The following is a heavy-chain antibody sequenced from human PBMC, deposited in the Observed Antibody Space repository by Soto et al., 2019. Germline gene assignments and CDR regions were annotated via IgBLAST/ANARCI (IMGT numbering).Heavy chain of an antibody. CDR2: VFYTGFT. D-gene: IGHD1-20*01. CDR3: ATSQKGYNWNYFDH. CDR1: GGSISGSYYY. J-gene: IGHJ4*02. V-gene: IGHV4-39*01. Sequence: SETLSLTCAVSGGSISGSYYYWAWLRQSPGKGPEWIGSVFYTGFTSYNPSLESRVSVSVDTSKSQFPLKLSAVTAADTAVYYCATSQKGYNWNYFDHWGQGALVTVSS.